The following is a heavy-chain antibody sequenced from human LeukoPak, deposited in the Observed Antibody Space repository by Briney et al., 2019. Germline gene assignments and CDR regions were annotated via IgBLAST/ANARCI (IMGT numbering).Heavy chain of an antibody. CDR2: VNHGGST. J-gene: IGHJ5*02. CDR3: ARRSRAPTRNWFDP. D-gene: IGHD1/OR15-1a*01. CDR1: GGSLSGFY. Sequence: SETLSLTCAVDGGSLSGFYWSWSRQPPGKGLEWIGEVNHGGSTSYSPSLKSRVTISVDTSKNQFSLKLSSVTAADTAVYYCARRSRAPTRNWFDPWGQGTLVTVSS. V-gene: IGHV4-34*01.